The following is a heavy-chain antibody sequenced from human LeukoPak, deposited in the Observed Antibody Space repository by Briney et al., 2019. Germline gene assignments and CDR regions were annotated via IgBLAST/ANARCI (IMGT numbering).Heavy chain of an antibody. D-gene: IGHD2-15*01. CDR3: ARAGGYCGRISCPYYFDY. CDR1: GYTFTSYD. CDR2: MNPNSGNT. J-gene: IGHJ4*02. Sequence: ASVKVSCKASGYTFTSYDINWVRQATGQGLEWMGWMNPNSGNTGYAQKFQGRVTMTRNNSISTAYMELSSLRSEDTAVYYCARAGGYCGRISCPYYFDYWGQGSLVAVSS. V-gene: IGHV1-8*01.